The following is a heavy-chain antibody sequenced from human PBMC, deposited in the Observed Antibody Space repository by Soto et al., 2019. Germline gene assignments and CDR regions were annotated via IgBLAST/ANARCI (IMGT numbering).Heavy chain of an antibody. CDR3: ARGLATGDY. Sequence: ASVKGYCKASGYTFTNHYIHWVRQAPGQGLEWMAIINPNGGNTNYAQKFQGRVTLARDTFTSTVYMELSSLRSEDTAIYYCARGLATGDYWGQETLVTFS. D-gene: IGHD6-13*01. CDR2: INPNGGNT. V-gene: IGHV1-46*01. J-gene: IGHJ4*02. CDR1: GYTFTNHY.